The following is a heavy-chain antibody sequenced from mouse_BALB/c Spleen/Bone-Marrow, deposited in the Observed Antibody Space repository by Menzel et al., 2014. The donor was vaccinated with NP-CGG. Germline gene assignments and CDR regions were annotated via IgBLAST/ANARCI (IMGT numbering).Heavy chain of an antibody. CDR3: ARRGYGYLDY. Sequence: EQLQQSGAELVKPGASVKLSCKTSGYTFTSYWIQWVKQRPGQGLGWIGEIFPGTVTPYYNEKFKGKATLTIATSSSTASMQLSSLTAEDSAVYFCARRGYGYLDYWGQGTTLT. CDR1: GYTFTSYW. J-gene: IGHJ2*01. CDR2: IFPGTVTP. D-gene: IGHD2-10*02. V-gene: IGHV1S132*01.